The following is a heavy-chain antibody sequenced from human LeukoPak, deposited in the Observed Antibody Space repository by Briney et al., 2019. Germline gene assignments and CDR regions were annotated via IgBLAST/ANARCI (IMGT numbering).Heavy chain of an antibody. D-gene: IGHD3-22*01. CDR3: AKTLAYDSSGYYDYGFDY. CDR2: ISYDGSNK. CDR1: GFTFSSYA. J-gene: IGHJ4*02. Sequence: GGSLRLSCAASGFTFSSYAMHWVRQAPGKGLEWVAVISYDGSNKYYADSVKGRFTISRDNSKNTLYLQMNSLRAEDTAVYYCAKTLAYDSSGYYDYGFDYWGQGTLVTVSS. V-gene: IGHV3-30*18.